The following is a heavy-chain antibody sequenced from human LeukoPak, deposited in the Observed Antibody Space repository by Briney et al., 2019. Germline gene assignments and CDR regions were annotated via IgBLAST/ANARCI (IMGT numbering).Heavy chain of an antibody. D-gene: IGHD3-22*01. Sequence: ASVKVSCKASGGTFSSYAISRVRQAPGQGLEWMGWISAYNGNTNYAQKLQGRVTMTTDTSTSTAYMELRSLRSDDTAVYYCARDLRYYYDSSGYSVSWFDPWGQGTLVTVSS. J-gene: IGHJ5*02. V-gene: IGHV1-18*01. CDR1: GGTFSSYA. CDR2: ISAYNGNT. CDR3: ARDLRYYYDSSGYSVSWFDP.